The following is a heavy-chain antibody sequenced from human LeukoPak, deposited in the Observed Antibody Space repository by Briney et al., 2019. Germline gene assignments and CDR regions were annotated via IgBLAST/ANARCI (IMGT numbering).Heavy chain of an antibody. J-gene: IGHJ5*02. D-gene: IGHD3-10*01. Sequence: GGSLRLSCAASGFTFSDYYMSWIRQAPGKGLDWVSYISSSGSTIYYADSVKGRFAISRDNAKNSLYLQMNSLRAEDTAVYYCARVDVGLRFDPCGQGTLVTVSS. CDR3: ARVDVGLRFDP. V-gene: IGHV3-11*01. CDR1: GFTFSDYY. CDR2: ISSSGSTI.